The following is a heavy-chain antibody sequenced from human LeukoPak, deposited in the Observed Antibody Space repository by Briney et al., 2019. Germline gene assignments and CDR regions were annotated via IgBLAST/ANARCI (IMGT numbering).Heavy chain of an antibody. CDR1: GFTFSSFG. J-gene: IGHJ3*02. V-gene: IGHV3-23*01. CDR2: ISGSGGST. Sequence: GGSLRLSCAASGFTFSSFGMQWVRQAPGKGLEWVSAISGSGGSTYYADSVKGRFTISRDNSKNTLYLQMNSLRAEDTAVYYCAKDLIVVVHGAAFDIWGQGTMVTVSS. D-gene: IGHD3-22*01. CDR3: AKDLIVVVHGAAFDI.